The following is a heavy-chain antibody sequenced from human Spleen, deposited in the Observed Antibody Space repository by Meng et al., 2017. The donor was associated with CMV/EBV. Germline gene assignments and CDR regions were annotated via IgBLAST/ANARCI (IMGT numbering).Heavy chain of an antibody. Sequence: CAASGFTFSSYAMHWVRQAPGKGLEWVAVISYDGSNKYYADSVKGRFTISRDNSKNTLYLQMNSLRAEDTAVYYCARGIVGAMLDLDYWGQGTLVTVSS. D-gene: IGHD1-26*01. CDR1: GFTFSSYA. CDR2: ISYDGSNK. CDR3: ARGIVGAMLDLDY. J-gene: IGHJ4*02. V-gene: IGHV3-30-3*01.